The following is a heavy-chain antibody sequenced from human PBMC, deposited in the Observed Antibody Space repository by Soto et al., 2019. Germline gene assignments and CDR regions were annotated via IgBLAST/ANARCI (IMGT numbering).Heavy chain of an antibody. D-gene: IGHD3-3*01. V-gene: IGHV3-15*02. J-gene: IGHJ6*03. CDR2: VKSKSGGGTT. CDR3: TATMQSYFWSGYEVYCRDV. Sequence: EMQLVESGGALVKPGGSLRLSCAGSGFSLNNDWMRWVRQAPGKWLEWVGRVKSKSGGGTTDYAAPVNGRFTISRDESTSTLYLQMDSLKSEDTAVYYCTATMQSYFWSGYEVYCRDVWGQGTTVTVSS. CDR1: GFSLNNDW.